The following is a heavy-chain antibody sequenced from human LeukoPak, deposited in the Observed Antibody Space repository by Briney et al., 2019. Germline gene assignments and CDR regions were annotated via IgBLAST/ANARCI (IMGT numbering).Heavy chain of an antibody. Sequence: ASVKVSCKASGYTFTSYGISWVRHAPGQGLEWMGWISAYNGNTNYAQKLQGRVTMTTDTSTSTAYMELRSLRSDDTAVYYCARDRGGVGDYGDYGAFDYWGQGTLVTVSS. V-gene: IGHV1-18*01. CDR2: ISAYNGNT. J-gene: IGHJ4*02. CDR1: GYTFTSYG. D-gene: IGHD4-17*01. CDR3: ARDRGGVGDYGDYGAFDY.